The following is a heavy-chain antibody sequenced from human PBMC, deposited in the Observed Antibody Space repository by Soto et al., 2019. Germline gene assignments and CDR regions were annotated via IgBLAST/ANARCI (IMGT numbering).Heavy chain of an antibody. CDR2: INSDGSST. D-gene: IGHD2-2*02. V-gene: IGHV3-74*01. Sequence: LGGSLRLSCAASGFTFSSYWMHWVRRAPGKGLVWVSRINSDGSSTSYADSVKGRFTISRDNAKNTLYLQMNSLRAEDTAVYYCARDNDCSSTSCYRSFAYYYYYGMDVWGQGTTVTVSS. CDR1: GFTFSSYW. CDR3: ARDNDCSSTSCYRSFAYYYYYGMDV. J-gene: IGHJ6*02.